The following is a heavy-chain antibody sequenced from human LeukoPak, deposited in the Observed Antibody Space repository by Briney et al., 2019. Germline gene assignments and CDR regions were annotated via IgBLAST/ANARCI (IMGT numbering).Heavy chain of an antibody. Sequence: GASVKVSCKASGYTFTSYGISWVRQAPGQGLEWMGWISAYNGNTNYAQKLQGRVTMTTDTSTSTAYMELRSLRSDDTAVYYCARSERGTSILSRSHGSAFDIWGQGTMVTVSS. CDR3: ARSERGTSILSRSHGSAFDI. CDR1: GYTFTSYG. V-gene: IGHV1-18*01. D-gene: IGHD1-26*01. CDR2: ISAYNGNT. J-gene: IGHJ3*02.